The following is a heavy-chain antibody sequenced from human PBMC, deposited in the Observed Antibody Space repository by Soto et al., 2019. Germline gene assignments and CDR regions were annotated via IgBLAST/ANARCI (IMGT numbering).Heavy chain of an antibody. CDR1: GGSISSYY. CDR2: IYYSGST. Sequence: SETLSLTCTVSGGSISSYYWSWIRQPPGKGLEWIGYIYYSGSTNYNPSLKSRVTISVDTSKNQFSLKLSSVTAADTAVYYCARVRQLLWFGESLINYGMDVWGQGTTVTVSS. D-gene: IGHD3-10*01. CDR3: ARVRQLLWFGESLINYGMDV. V-gene: IGHV4-59*01. J-gene: IGHJ6*02.